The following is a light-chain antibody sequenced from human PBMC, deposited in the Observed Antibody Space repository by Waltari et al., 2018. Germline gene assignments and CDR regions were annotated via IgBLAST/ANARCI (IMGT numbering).Light chain of an antibody. CDR2: KVS. J-gene: IGKJ2*01. CDR3: MQGTHWPYT. V-gene: IGKV2-30*01. CDR1: QSLVFSDGSTY. Sequence: DAVLTQSPLSLPVTLGQPASIPCRSRQSLVFSDGSTYLNWFHQRPGQSPRRLIYKVSNRDSGVPDRFSGSESGSAFTLEISGVEAEDVGLYYCMQGTHWPYTFGQGTKLEI.